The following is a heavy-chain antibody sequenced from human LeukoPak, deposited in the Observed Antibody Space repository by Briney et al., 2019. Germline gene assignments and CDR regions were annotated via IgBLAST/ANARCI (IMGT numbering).Heavy chain of an antibody. J-gene: IGHJ4*02. CDR1: GYTFSSYG. V-gene: IGHV1-18*01. CDR2: INTNNVNT. D-gene: IGHD2-15*01. CDR3: ARKCCIGNCYLLDY. Sequence: ASVKVSCKASGYTFSSYGINWVRQAPGQGLEWMGWINTNNVNTNYTQKFQGRVTMTRDTSTSTAYMELRSLGSDDTAVYYCARKCCIGNCYLLDYWGQGTLVTVSS.